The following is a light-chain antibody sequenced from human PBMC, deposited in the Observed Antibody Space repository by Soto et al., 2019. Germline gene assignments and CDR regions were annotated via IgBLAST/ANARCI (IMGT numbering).Light chain of an antibody. V-gene: IGKV1-5*03. CDR1: QSISSW. CDR3: QKYDSAPT. CDR2: KAS. Sequence: DIQMTQSPSTLSASVGDRVTITCRASQSISSWLAWYQQKPGKAPKLLIYKASSLESGVPSRFSGSGPGTEFTLTTSSLQPDDFATYYCQKYDSAPTFGPGTKV. J-gene: IGKJ1*01.